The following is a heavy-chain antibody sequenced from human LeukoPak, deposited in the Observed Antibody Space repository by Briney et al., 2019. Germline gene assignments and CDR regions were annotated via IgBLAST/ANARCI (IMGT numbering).Heavy chain of an antibody. D-gene: IGHD6-13*01. CDR2: IYYSGST. Sequence: SETLSLTCTVSGGSISSSSYYWGWIRQPPGKGLEWIGSIYYSGSTNYNPSLKSRVTISVDTSKNQFSLKLSSVTAADTAVYYCARDGGIADDAFDIWGQGTMVTVSS. CDR3: ARDGGIADDAFDI. J-gene: IGHJ3*02. CDR1: GGSISSSSYY. V-gene: IGHV4-39*07.